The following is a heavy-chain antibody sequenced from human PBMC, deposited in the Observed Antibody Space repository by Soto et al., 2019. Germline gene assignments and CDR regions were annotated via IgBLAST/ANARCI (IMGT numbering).Heavy chain of an antibody. V-gene: IGHV4-30-4*01. CDR1: GGSISSGDYY. J-gene: IGHJ4*02. D-gene: IGHD3-16*01. Sequence: QVQLQESGPGLVKPSQTLSLTCTVSGGSISSGDYYWSWIRQPPGKGLEWIGYIYYSGSTYYNPSLKSRVTISVDTSKTQSSLKLRSVTAADPAVYYCARDPVGYGGKSFGYWGQGTLVTVSS. CDR2: IYYSGST. CDR3: ARDPVGYGGKSFGY.